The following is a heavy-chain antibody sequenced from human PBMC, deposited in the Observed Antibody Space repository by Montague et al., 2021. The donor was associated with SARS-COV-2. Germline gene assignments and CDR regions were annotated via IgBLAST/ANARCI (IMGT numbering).Heavy chain of an antibody. CDR3: ARGARQGYGFRLGSFDY. J-gene: IGHJ4*02. CDR2: ISHSGST. Sequence: TLSLTCTVSGDSVSSGSYYWSWIRQPPGKGLEWLGEISHSGSTNYNPSLKSRVTMSVDTSKNQFSLKLSSVTAADTAVYYCARGARQGYGFRLGSFDYWGQGTLVTVSS. CDR1: GDSVSSGSYY. D-gene: IGHD3-10*01. V-gene: IGHV4-39*07.